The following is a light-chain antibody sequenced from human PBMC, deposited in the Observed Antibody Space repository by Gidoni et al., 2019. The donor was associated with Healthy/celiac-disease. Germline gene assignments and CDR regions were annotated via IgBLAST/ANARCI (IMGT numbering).Light chain of an antibody. CDR3: AAWYDSLNGVV. J-gene: IGLJ2*01. CDR2: YYV. V-gene: IGLV1-36*01. Sequence: QSVLTQPPTVSEAPRQRVTISCSGSNANIGNNAVNWYQHPPGKAPKLLIDYYVLLPACVSDPFSGSKSGTSSALAITGLQSENASDYYCAAWYDSLNGVVFGGGTKLTVL. CDR1: NANIGNNA.